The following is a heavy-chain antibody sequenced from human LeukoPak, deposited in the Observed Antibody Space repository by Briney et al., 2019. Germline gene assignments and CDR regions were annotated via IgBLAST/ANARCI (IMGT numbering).Heavy chain of an antibody. Sequence: GGSLRLSCAASGFTFSSYGMHWVRQAPGKGLEWVSFIRYDGSNKYYADSVKGRFTISRDNSKNTLYLQMNSLRAEDTAVYYCAKDKPEWYNWKNWFDPWGQGTLVTVSS. V-gene: IGHV3-30*02. CDR2: IRYDGSNK. D-gene: IGHD1-20*01. CDR1: GFTFSSYG. CDR3: AKDKPEWYNWKNWFDP. J-gene: IGHJ5*02.